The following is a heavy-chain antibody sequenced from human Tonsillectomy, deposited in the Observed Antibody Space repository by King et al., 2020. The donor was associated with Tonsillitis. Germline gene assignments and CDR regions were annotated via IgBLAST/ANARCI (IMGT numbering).Heavy chain of an antibody. CDR1: GGTFSSHA. CDR2: ITPIFGAP. CDR3: ARSLDYGGNRFDY. V-gene: IGHV1-69*12. J-gene: IGHJ4*02. Sequence: QLVQSGAEVKKPGSSVKVSCEASGGTFSSHAIIWVRQAPGQGLERMGGITPIFGAPNYAPKFQGRVTISADESTSTAYMELSSLRFEDTAVYYCARSLDYGGNRFDYWGQGTLVTVSS. D-gene: IGHD4-23*01.